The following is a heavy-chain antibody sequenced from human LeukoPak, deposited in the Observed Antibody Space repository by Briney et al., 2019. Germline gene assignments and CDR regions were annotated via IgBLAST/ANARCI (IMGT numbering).Heavy chain of an antibody. CDR2: FYYSGST. CDR3: ARETSQKGAHYMDV. Sequence: SETLSLTCTVSGGSISSYYWGWIRQPPGKGLKWIGYFYYSGSTSYSPSLRSRVTISVDTSKNQFSLKLSSVTAADTAVYYCARETSQKGAHYMDVWGKGTTVTISS. CDR1: GGSISSYY. V-gene: IGHV4-59*01. D-gene: IGHD3-16*01. J-gene: IGHJ6*03.